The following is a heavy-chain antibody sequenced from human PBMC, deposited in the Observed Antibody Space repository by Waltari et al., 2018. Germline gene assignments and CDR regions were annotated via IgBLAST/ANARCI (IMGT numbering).Heavy chain of an antibody. V-gene: IGHV4-38-2*02. D-gene: IGHD3-22*01. J-gene: IGHJ2*01. CDR3: ARGGFDSNSYFDL. Sequence: QVQLHESGPGLGKPSETLSLSCTVSGFSIGSPFFWGWIRQPPGRDLEWIGSIYHSGTTFYNPSLKSRVTISVDTSKNQFSLKLTSVTAADTATYYCARGGFDSNSYFDLWGRGTLVTVSS. CDR2: IYHSGTT. CDR1: GFSIGSPFF.